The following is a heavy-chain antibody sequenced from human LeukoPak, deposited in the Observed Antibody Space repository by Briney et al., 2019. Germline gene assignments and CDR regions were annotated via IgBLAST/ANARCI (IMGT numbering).Heavy chain of an antibody. D-gene: IGHD2-15*01. CDR3: ARVGWTGDAFDI. CDR2: IYYSGST. V-gene: IGHV4-39*07. CDR1: GGSISSSSYY. Sequence: SETLSLTCTVSGGSISSSSYYWGWIRQPPGKGLEWIGSIYYSGSTNYNPSLKSRVTISVDTSKNQFSLKLSSVTAADTAVYYCARVGWTGDAFDIWGQGTMVTVSS. J-gene: IGHJ3*02.